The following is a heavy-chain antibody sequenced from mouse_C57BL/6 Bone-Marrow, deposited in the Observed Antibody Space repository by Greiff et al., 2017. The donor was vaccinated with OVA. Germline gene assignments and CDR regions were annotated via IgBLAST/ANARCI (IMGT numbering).Heavy chain of an antibody. V-gene: IGHV1-80*01. J-gene: IGHJ3*01. Sequence: VKLVESGAELVKPGASVKISCKASGYAFSSYWMNWVKQRPGKGLEWIGQIYPGDGDTNYNGKFKGKATLTSDKSSSTAYMQLSSLTSEDSAVYFCARGDGSPPWFAYWGQGTLVTVSA. CDR3: ARGDGSPPWFAY. CDR2: IYPGDGDT. CDR1: GYAFSSYW. D-gene: IGHD1-1*01.